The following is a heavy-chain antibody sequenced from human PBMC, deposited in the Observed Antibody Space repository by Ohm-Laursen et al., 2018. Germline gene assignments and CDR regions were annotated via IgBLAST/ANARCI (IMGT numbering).Heavy chain of an antibody. V-gene: IGHV3-48*03. CDR3: ARDAPNYKTISGVVTALGMDV. J-gene: IGHJ6*02. Sequence: SLRLSCAASGFTFSSYEMNWVRQAPGKGLEWVSYISSSGSTIHYADSVKGRFTISRDNAKNSLYLQMNSLRAEDTAVYYCARDAPNYKTISGVVTALGMDVWGQGTTVTVSS. CDR2: ISSSGSTI. D-gene: IGHD3-3*01. CDR1: GFTFSSYE.